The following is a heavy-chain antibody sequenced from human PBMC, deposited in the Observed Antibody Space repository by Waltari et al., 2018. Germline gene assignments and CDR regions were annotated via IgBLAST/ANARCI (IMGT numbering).Heavy chain of an antibody. CDR1: GYTFSGYY. D-gene: IGHD6-19*01. CDR3: AREALAVAGLDY. J-gene: IGHJ4*02. Sequence: QVQLVQSGAEVKKPGASVKVSCKASGYTFSGYYMHWVRQAPGQGLEWMGRINPNSGGTNYAQKVQGRVTMTRDTSISTAYMELSRLRSDDTAVYYCAREALAVAGLDYWGQGTLVTVSS. CDR2: INPNSGGT. V-gene: IGHV1-2*06.